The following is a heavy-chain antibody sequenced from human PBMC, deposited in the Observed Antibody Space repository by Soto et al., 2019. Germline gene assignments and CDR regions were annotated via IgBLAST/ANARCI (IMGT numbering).Heavy chain of an antibody. Sequence: PSETLSLTCTVSGGSINSGAYYWSWIRQHPGKGLEWIGYIYYSGSTYYNPSLKSRVTISVDTSKNPFSLKLSSVTAADTAMYYCARQRYSRPYGYYGMEVWGQGTTVTVSS. J-gene: IGHJ6*02. D-gene: IGHD5-12*01. CDR2: IYYSGST. CDR3: ARQRYSRPYGYYGMEV. CDR1: GGSINSGAYY. V-gene: IGHV4-31*03.